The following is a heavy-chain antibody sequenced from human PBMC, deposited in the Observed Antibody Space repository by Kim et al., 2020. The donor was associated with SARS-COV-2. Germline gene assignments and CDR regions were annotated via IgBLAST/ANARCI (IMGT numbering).Heavy chain of an antibody. J-gene: IGHJ3*01. CDR3: TTDPHWGTGLFRGVFDV. CDR1: GFSFSNAW. V-gene: IGHV3-15*01. CDR2: MKSKSEGGTP. D-gene: IGHD7-27*01. Sequence: GGSLRLSCAASGFSFSNAWMSWVRQAPGKGLEWVGRMKSKSEGGTPSYAGPVTGRFLISRDDSRNTLYLQMNSLKTEDTAMYYCTTDPHWGTGLFRGVFDVWGQGTMVCVSS.